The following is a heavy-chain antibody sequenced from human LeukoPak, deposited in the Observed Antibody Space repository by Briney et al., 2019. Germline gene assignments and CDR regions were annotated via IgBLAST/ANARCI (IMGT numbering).Heavy chain of an antibody. CDR1: GFTFSNHA. CDR3: AKGYNDFWSGYNHAFDM. V-gene: IGHV3-33*06. J-gene: IGHJ3*02. CDR2: VWFEGTDK. D-gene: IGHD3-3*01. Sequence: GGSLRLSCEASGFTFSNHAMHWVRQAPGKGLDWVAVVWFEGTDKYYADSVKGRFTVSRDNSKNTLYLQMNSLRAEDTGVYFCAKGYNDFWSGYNHAFDMWGLGTMVTVSS.